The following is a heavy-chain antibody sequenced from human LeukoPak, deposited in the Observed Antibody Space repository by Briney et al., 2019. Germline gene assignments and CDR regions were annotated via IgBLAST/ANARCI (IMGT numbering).Heavy chain of an antibody. J-gene: IGHJ4*02. CDR3: ARAAPRKYDFWSDYKSPSDD. V-gene: IGHV4-34*01. D-gene: IGHD3-3*01. CDR1: GGSFNGYY. Sequence: ASETLSLTCAVYGGSFNGYYWSWIRQPPGKGLEWIGEINHSGLTTYNPSLKSRVTIAVDTSKSQFSLRLTSATAADTAVYYCARAAPRKYDFWSDYKSPSDDWGQGTLVTVSS. CDR2: INHSGLT.